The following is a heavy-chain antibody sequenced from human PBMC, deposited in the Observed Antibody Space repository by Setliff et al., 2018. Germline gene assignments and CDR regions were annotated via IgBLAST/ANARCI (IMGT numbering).Heavy chain of an antibody. Sequence: GGSLRLSCEASGFSFNNYWMYWVRQVPGKGLVWVSGINKDGDGTRYADSVRGRFTISRDNSKNTVYLRMNALRAEDTALYYCARGPTGRVRGALYYFDYWGQGTLVTVSS. V-gene: IGHV3-74*01. CDR2: INKDGDGT. CDR3: ARGPTGRVRGALYYFDY. CDR1: GFSFNNYW. D-gene: IGHD3-10*01. J-gene: IGHJ4*02.